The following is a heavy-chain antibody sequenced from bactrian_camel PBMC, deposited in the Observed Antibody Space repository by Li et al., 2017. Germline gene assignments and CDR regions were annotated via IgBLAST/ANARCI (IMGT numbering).Heavy chain of an antibody. J-gene: IGHJ4*01. CDR3: AALNSTYGGRFGWCKDF. CDR2: IDHDGTT. CDR1: GATYAFYC. V-gene: IGHV3S63*01. D-gene: IGHD2*01. Sequence: VQLVESGGGSVQAGGSLRLECVVSGATYAFYCMGWFRQGADKEREGVASIDHDGTTTYADAVKGRFTVSHDRSKNTMYLQMDNLKTEDTGVYYCAALNSTYGGRFGWCKDFRGQGTQVTVS.